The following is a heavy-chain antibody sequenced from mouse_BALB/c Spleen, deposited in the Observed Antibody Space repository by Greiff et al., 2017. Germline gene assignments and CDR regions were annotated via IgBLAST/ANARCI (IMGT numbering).Heavy chain of an antibody. CDR1: GYAFSSYW. J-gene: IGHJ4*01. D-gene: IGHD2-10*02. CDR3: AREYGYDAMDY. Sequence: QVHVKQSGAELVRPGSSVKISCKASGYAFSSYWMNWVKQRPGQGLEWIGQIYPGDGDTNYNGKFKGKATLTADKSSSTAYMQLSSLTSEDSAVYFCAREYGYDAMDYWGQGTSVTVSS. V-gene: IGHV1-80*01. CDR2: IYPGDGDT.